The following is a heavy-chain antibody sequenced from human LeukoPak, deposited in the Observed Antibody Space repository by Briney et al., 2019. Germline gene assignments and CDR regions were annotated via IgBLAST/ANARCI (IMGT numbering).Heavy chain of an antibody. CDR2: ISYDGSNK. Sequence: GRSLRLSCAASGFTFSSYAMHWVRQAPGKGLEWVAVISYDGSNKYYADSVKGRFTISRDNSKSTLYLQMNSLRAEDTAVYYCARGGILWFGELLVWGQGTLVTVSS. J-gene: IGHJ4*02. V-gene: IGHV3-30-3*01. CDR3: ARGGILWFGELLV. D-gene: IGHD3-10*01. CDR1: GFTFSSYA.